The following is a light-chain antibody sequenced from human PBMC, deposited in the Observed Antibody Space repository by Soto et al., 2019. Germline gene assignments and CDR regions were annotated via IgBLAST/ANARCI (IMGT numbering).Light chain of an antibody. CDR1: QSVSSDY. CDR2: GAS. CDR3: QQYGSSLLVT. J-gene: IGKJ4*01. V-gene: IGKV3-20*01. Sequence: EIVLTQSPGTLSLSPGERGTLSCRASQSVSSDYLAWYQQKPGQAPRLIIYGASNRATGIPDRFSGSGSGTDFTLTISRLEPEDFAVSYCQQYGSSLLVTFGGGTKVEIK.